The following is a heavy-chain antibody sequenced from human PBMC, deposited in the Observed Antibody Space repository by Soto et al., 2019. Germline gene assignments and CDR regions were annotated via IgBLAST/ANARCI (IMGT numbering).Heavy chain of an antibody. CDR3: ARRSYCDGDCTRRPYDYYGMDV. CDR1: GYSFTSYH. D-gene: IGHD2-21*02. Sequence: EVQLVQSGAEVKKPGESLKISCKGSGYSFTSYHIVWVRQMPGKGLEWMGIIYTVDSETRYSPSLQGQVTMSADKSTSTAYLPWSSLKASDTAMYYCARRSYCDGDCTRRPYDYYGMDVWGQGTTVTVSS. CDR2: IYTVDSET. J-gene: IGHJ6*02. V-gene: IGHV5-51*01.